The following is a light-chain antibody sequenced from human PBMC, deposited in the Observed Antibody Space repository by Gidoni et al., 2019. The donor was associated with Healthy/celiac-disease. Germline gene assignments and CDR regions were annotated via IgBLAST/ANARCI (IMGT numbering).Light chain of an antibody. J-gene: IGLJ3*02. CDR1: SSNIGAGYD. CDR2: GNS. Sequence: QSVLTQPPSVSAAPGQRVTISCTGSSSNIGAGYDVHWYQQLPGTAPKLLLYGNSNRPSGVPDRFSGSKSGTSASLAITGLQAEDEADYYCQSYDSSLSGSWVFGGGTKLTVL. CDR3: QSYDSSLSGSWV. V-gene: IGLV1-40*01.